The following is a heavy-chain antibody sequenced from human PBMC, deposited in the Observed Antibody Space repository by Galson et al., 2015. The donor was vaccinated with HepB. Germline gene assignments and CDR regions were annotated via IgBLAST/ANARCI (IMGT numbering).Heavy chain of an antibody. Sequence: SLRLSCAASGFTFSSYAMHWVRQAPGKGLEWVAVISYDGSNKYYADSVKGRFTISRDNSKNTLYLQMNSLSAEDTAVYYCARDRGWSDFDYWGQGTLVTVSS. D-gene: IGHD2-15*01. CDR3: ARDRGWSDFDY. J-gene: IGHJ4*02. CDR2: ISYDGSNK. V-gene: IGHV3-30*04. CDR1: GFTFSSYA.